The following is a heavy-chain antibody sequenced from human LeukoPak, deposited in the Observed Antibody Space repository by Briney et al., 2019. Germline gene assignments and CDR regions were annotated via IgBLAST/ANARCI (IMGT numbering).Heavy chain of an antibody. V-gene: IGHV4-59*01. D-gene: IGHD2-15*01. CDR2: IYYSGST. Sequence: SETLSLTCTVSGGSISSYYWSWIRQPPGKGLELIGYIYYSGSTNYNPSLKSRVTISVDTSKDQFSLKRSSVTAADTAVYYCARDMGYCSGGSCYSRWAFDIWGQGTMVTVSS. CDR1: GGSISSYY. J-gene: IGHJ3*02. CDR3: ARDMGYCSGGSCYSRWAFDI.